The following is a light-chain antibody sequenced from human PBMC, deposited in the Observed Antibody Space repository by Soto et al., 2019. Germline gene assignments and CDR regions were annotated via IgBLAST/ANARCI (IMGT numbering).Light chain of an antibody. V-gene: IGKV3-15*01. CDR3: QQYNNWPPFT. Sequence: DIEMTQSPASLSVSPGERATISCRASQSVSSNLAWYQQKPGQAPRLLIYGASTWASGIPARFSGSGSGTEFTLTISSLQSEDVAVYYCQQYNNWPPFTFGHGTQLEIK. J-gene: IGKJ5*01. CDR2: GAS. CDR1: QSVSSN.